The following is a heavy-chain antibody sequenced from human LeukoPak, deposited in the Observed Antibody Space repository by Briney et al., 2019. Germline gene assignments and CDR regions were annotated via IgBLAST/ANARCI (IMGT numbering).Heavy chain of an antibody. CDR2: FDTEDGET. CDR3: ATYSSTSRNYYYYGMDV. V-gene: IGHV1-24*01. J-gene: IGHJ6*04. CDR1: GYTLTELS. Sequence: EASVKVSCKASGYTLTELSMHWVRQAPGKGLEWMGGFDTEDGETIYAQKFQGRVTMTEDTSTDTAYMELSSLRSEDTAVYYGATYSSTSRNYYYYGMDVWGKGTTVTVSS. D-gene: IGHD2-2*01.